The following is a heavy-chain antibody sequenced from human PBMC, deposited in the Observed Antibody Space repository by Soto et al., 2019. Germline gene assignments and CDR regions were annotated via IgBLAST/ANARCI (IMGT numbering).Heavy chain of an antibody. CDR1: GYTFTGYY. CDR3: ARDKSGGSYFAFVDY. J-gene: IGHJ4*02. D-gene: IGHD1-26*01. CDR2: INPNSGGT. V-gene: IGHV1-2*06. Sequence: ASVKVSCKASGYTFTGYYMHWVRQAPGQGLEWMGRINPNSGGTNYAQKFQGRVTMTRDTSISTAYMELSRLRSDDTAVYYCARDKSGGSYFAFVDYWGQGTLVTVSS.